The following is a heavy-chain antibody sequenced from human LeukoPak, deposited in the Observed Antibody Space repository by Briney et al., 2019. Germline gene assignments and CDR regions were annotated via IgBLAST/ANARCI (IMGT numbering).Heavy chain of an antibody. CDR3: AKGRIYPDY. D-gene: IGHD3-3*02. CDR1: GFTFSSSG. J-gene: IGHJ4*02. CDR2: IWFDGSNN. Sequence: GGPLRLSCAASGFTFSSSGMHWVRQTPGKGLEWVALIWFDGSNNDYADSVKGRFTISRDNSKNTLYLQMNSLRAEDTALYYCAKGRIYPDYWGQGTLVTVSS. V-gene: IGHV3-33*06.